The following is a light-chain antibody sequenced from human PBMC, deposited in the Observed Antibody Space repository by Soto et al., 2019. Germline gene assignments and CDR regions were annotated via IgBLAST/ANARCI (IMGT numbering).Light chain of an antibody. J-gene: IGLJ1*01. CDR1: SSDVGGYNY. CDR2: DVS. CDR3: SSYTTLSTYV. Sequence: QSVLTQPASVSGSPGQSITISCTGTSSDVGGYNYVSWYQHHPGKAPKLMISDVSNRPSGVSNRFSGSKSGNTASLTISGLQTEDEADYYCSSYTTLSTYVFRTGTKVTVL. V-gene: IGLV2-14*03.